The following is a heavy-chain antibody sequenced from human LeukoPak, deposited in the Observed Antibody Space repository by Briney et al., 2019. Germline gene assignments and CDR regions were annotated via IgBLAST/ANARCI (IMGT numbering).Heavy chain of an antibody. V-gene: IGHV4-34*01. J-gene: IGHJ4*02. D-gene: IGHD6-13*01. Sequence: SETLSLTCGVYGGSFSGYYWTWIRQPPGKGLEWIGEINHSGSTNYNPSLKSRVTISVDTSKNQFSLKLSSVTAAATAVYYCARGGGSSSWSFDHWGQGTLVTVSS. CDR1: GGSFSGYY. CDR2: INHSGST. CDR3: ARGGGSSSWSFDH.